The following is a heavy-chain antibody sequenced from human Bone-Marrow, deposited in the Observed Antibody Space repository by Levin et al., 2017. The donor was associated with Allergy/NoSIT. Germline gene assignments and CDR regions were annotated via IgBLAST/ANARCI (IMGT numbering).Heavy chain of an antibody. CDR2: IKEDGSDR. V-gene: IGHV3-7*01. J-gene: IGHJ5*02. D-gene: IGHD2-15*01. CDR3: ARDGGKGFCSGGSCFLARGWFDP. CDR1: GFSFSSQW. Sequence: GGSLRLSCATSGFSFSSQWMSWVRQAPGKGLEWVANIKEDGSDRNYVDSVKGRFTISRDNAKKSLYLQMSSLRVEDTALYYCARDGGKGFCSGGSCFLARGWFDPWGQGTLVTVSS.